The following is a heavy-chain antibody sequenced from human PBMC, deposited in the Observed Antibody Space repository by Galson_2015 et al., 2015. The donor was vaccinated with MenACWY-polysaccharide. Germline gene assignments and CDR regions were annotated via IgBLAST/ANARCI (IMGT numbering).Heavy chain of an antibody. V-gene: IGHV4-61*01. J-gene: IGHJ5*01. CDR2: MSSNGGA. D-gene: IGHD1-26*01. CDR1: GASISSTTDY. CDR3: AREPTYSGSFGWFDS. Sequence: ETLSLTCTVSGASISSTTDYWSWLRQPPGKGLEWIGFMSSNGGANRNPSLKSRVTISIDTSKNQFSLRLNSVTAADTAMYYCAREPTYSGSFGWFDSWGQGTLITVSP.